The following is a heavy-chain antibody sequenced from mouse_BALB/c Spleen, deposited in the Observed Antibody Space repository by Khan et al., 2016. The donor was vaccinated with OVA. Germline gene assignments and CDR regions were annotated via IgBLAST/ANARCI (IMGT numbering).Heavy chain of an antibody. CDR1: GYTFTSYV. D-gene: IGHD2-4*01. CDR2: IYPFNDDT. CDR3: APVGNYDVAFAY. V-gene: IGHV1S136*01. J-gene: IGHJ3*01. Sequence: VQLKESGPELVKPGASVKMSCKASGYTFTSYVMHWVKQKPGLGLEWIGYIYPFNDDTTYNEKFKGKATLTSDKSYSKVYLELSSLTSEDSATYYCAPVGNYDVAFAYWGQGTLVTVSA.